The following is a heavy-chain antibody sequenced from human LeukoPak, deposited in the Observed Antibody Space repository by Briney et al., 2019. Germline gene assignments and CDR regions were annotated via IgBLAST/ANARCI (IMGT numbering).Heavy chain of an antibody. CDR3: AKDSDSSMGSGFDD. V-gene: IGHV3-9*03. Sequence: TGGSLRLSCAASGFTFDDYPMHWVRQAPGKGLEWVSGISWNSGSIGYADSVKGRFTISRDNDKNSLYLQMNSLRAEDMALYYCAKDSDSSMGSGFDDWGQGTLVTVSS. CDR1: GFTFDDYP. J-gene: IGHJ4*02. CDR2: ISWNSGSI. D-gene: IGHD1-26*01.